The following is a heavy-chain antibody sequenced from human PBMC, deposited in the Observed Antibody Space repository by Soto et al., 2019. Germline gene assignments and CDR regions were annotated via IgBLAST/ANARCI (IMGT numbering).Heavy chain of an antibody. CDR2: IYYSGST. CDR3: ARWWSGSRQGFDP. J-gene: IGHJ5*02. Sequence: QVQLQESGPGLVKPSQTLSLTCTVSGGSISSGDYYWSWIRQHPGKGLEWIGYIYYSGSTYYNPSLKRQVTISVDTSKNQFSLKLSSVTAADTAVYYCARWWSGSRQGFDPWGQGTLVTVSS. V-gene: IGHV4-31*01. CDR1: GGSISSGDYY. D-gene: IGHD3-3*01.